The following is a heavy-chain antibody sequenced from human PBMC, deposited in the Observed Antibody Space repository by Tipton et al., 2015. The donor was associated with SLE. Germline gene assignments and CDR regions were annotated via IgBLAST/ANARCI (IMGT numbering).Heavy chain of an antibody. CDR1: GFTFSSYS. V-gene: IGHV3-21*01. Sequence: GSLRLSCAASGFTFSSYSMNWVRQAPGKGLEWVSSISSSSSYIYYADSVKGRFTISRDNAKNSLYLQMNSLRAEDTAVYYCARDAEVVFDAFDIWGQGTMVTVSS. CDR3: ARDAEVVFDAFDI. CDR2: ISSSSSYI. D-gene: IGHD2-2*01. J-gene: IGHJ3*02.